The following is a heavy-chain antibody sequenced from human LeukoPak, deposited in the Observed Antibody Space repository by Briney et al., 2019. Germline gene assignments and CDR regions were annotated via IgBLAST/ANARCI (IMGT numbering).Heavy chain of an antibody. D-gene: IGHD3-9*01. Sequence: PSQTLSLTCTVSGGSISSGSYYWSWIRQPAGKGLEWIGRIYTSGSTNYNPSLKSRVTMSVDTSKNQFSLKLSSVTAADTAVYYCARERGYFDTRDYWGQGTLVTVSS. J-gene: IGHJ4*02. CDR2: IYTSGST. V-gene: IGHV4-61*02. CDR3: ARERGYFDTRDY. CDR1: GGSISSGSYY.